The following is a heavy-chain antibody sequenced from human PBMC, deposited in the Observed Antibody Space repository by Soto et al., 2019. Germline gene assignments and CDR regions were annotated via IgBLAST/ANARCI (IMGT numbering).Heavy chain of an antibody. D-gene: IGHD4-17*01. V-gene: IGHV1-46*01. CDR3: ARDLDVTTVTTSFDS. CDR1: GFTFSKYY. J-gene: IGHJ4*02. Sequence: QVQLMQSGAEVKKPGASVKVACKTSGFTFSKYYMHWLRQVPGQGLEWVGVINPSGRTTSYAQKFLGRVTVPRDASTATVYLELNSLRSGDTAGYYGARDLDVTTVTTSFDSWGQGTLVTVSS. CDR2: INPSGRTT.